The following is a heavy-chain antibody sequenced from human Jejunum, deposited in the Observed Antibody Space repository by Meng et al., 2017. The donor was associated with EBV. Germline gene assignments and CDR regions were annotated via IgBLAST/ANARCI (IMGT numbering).Heavy chain of an antibody. V-gene: IGHV4-61*03. CDR2: IYYSGST. Sequence: QLQLQESGTGLVKPPETPSLTCTVSGGSVNSGNGYGGWIRQPPGKGLEWIGYIYYSGSTNYIPSLKSRVTISLDTSKNHFSLKLSSVTAADTAVYYCAGLRYSGYDRAFDYWGQGALVTVSS. CDR3: AGLRYSGYDRAFDY. CDR1: GGSVNSGNGY. J-gene: IGHJ4*02. D-gene: IGHD5-12*01.